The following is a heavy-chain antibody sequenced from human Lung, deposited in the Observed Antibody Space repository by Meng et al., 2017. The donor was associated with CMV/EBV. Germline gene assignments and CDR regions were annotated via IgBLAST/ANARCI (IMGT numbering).Heavy chain of an antibody. D-gene: IGHD1-14*01. J-gene: IGHJ5*02. CDR3: ALFTGSWFDP. CDR2: IYWDDDK. V-gene: IGHV2-5*02. Sequence: HITLEESVPTLLKPPQPLTLTCTFSGFSLSTSEVGWGWIRQPPGKALEWLAVIYWDDDKRYSPSLKSRLTITKDTSKNQVVLTLTNMDPVDTATYYCALFTGSWFDPWGQGTLVTVSS. CDR1: GFSLSTSEVG.